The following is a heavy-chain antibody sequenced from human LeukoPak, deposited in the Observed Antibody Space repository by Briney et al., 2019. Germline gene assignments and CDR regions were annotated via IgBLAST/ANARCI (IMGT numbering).Heavy chain of an antibody. V-gene: IGHV4-38-2*02. CDR2: IYHSGST. J-gene: IGHJ4*02. Sequence: SETLSLTCTVSDYSISSGYYGAWIRQPPGKGLEGIGSIYHSGSTYYTPSLESPLTISVATSKNQFSLKLSSVTAADTAVYYCARDRSTTVTTGAFDYWGQGTLVTVSP. D-gene: IGHD4-17*01. CDR1: DYSISSGYY. CDR3: ARDRSTTVTTGAFDY.